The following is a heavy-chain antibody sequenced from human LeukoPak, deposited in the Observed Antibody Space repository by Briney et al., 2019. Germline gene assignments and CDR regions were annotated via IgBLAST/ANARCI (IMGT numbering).Heavy chain of an antibody. CDR2: ISHSGST. Sequence: PSETLSLTCTVSGYSISNGYWWSWVRQTPEKGLEWLGEISHSGSTNYNPSLKSRVTISVDTSKNQFSLKLSSVTAADTAVYYCAREIAGGFQHWGQGTLVTVSS. V-gene: IGHV4-4*02. D-gene: IGHD6-13*01. CDR3: AREIAGGFQH. CDR1: GYSISNGYW. J-gene: IGHJ1*01.